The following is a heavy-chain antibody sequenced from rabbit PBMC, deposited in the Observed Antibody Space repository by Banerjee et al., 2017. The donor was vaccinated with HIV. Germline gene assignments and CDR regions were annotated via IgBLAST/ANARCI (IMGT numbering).Heavy chain of an antibody. CDR2: IYAGSSGST. J-gene: IGHJ4*01. V-gene: IGHV1S45*01. CDR1: GFSFSSGYW. Sequence: QEQLEESGGDLVKPEGSLTLTCTASGFSFSSGYWICWVRQAPGKGLEWIGCIYAGSSGSTWYASWAKGRFTISKTSSTTVTLQMTSLTAADTATYFCARSLYYNNGGGGLAYATELNLWGQGTLVTVS. CDR3: ARSLYYNNGGGGLAYATELNL. D-gene: IGHD6-1*01.